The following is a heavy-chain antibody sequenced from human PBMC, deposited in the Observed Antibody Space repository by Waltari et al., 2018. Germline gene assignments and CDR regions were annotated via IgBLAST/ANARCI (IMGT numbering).Heavy chain of an antibody. J-gene: IGHJ4*02. CDR1: GFPFSSYG. CDR3: ARASYCSSTSCYAAFDY. D-gene: IGHD2-2*01. V-gene: IGHV3-33*01. CDR2: IWYDGSNK. Sequence: QVQLVESGGGVVQPGRSLRLSCAAYGFPFSSYGMPWVRQAPGKGLEWVAVIWYDGSNKYYADSVKGRFTISRDNSKNTLYLQMNSLRAEDTAVYYCARASYCSSTSCYAAFDYWGQGTLVTVSS.